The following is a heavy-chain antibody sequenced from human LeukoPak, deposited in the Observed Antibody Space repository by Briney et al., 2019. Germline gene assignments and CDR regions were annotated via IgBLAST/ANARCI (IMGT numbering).Heavy chain of an antibody. CDR1: GFTFKTYA. D-gene: IGHD6-19*01. J-gene: IGHJ4*02. CDR3: AKGSSSAWPYYFDC. CDR2: ITSSGGST. V-gene: IGHV3-23*01. Sequence: PGGSLRLSCAAPGFTFKTYAVSWVRQAPGQGLEWVSAITSSGGSTYYADSGRGRFTISRDNSKNTLYLQMNSLRDEDTAVYYCAKGSSSAWPYYFDCWGQGTLVTVSS.